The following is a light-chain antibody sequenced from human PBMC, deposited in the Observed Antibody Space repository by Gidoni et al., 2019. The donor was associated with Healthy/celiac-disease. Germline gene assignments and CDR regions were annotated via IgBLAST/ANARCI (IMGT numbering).Light chain of an antibody. CDR2: WAS. Sequence: DIVLTQSPASLAVSLGEWATINCKSSQSVLYSSNNKNYLAWYQQKPGQPPKLLIYWASTRESGVPDRFSGSGSGTDFTLTISSLQAEDVAVYYCQQYYSTPLTFGGXTKVEIK. V-gene: IGKV4-1*01. J-gene: IGKJ4*01. CDR1: QSVLYSSNNKNY. CDR3: QQYYSTPLT.